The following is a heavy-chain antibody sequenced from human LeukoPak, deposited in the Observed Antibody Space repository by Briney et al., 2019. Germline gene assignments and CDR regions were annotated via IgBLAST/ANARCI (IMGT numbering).Heavy chain of an antibody. J-gene: IGHJ4*02. Sequence: SETLSLTCAVYGGSFSGYYWSWIRQPPGKRLEWIGEINHSGSTNHNPSLKSRVTISVDTSKNQFSLKLSSVTAADTAVYYCARASITYDSSGYYPHPFDYWGQGTLVTVSS. CDR2: INHSGST. V-gene: IGHV4-34*01. CDR1: GGSFSGYY. D-gene: IGHD3-22*01. CDR3: ARASITYDSSGYYPHPFDY.